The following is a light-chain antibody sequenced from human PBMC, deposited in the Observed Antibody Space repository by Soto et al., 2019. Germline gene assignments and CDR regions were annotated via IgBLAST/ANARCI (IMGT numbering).Light chain of an antibody. CDR3: QQYNNWPHT. Sequence: EIVMTQSPATLSVSPGERATLSCRASQSVSSNLAWYQQKPGQAPRLLIYGASTRATGIPARFSGSGSGTEFTLTISSLQSEDFAVYYCQQYNNWPHTVGQGTKMEIK. CDR2: GAS. V-gene: IGKV3-15*01. CDR1: QSVSSN. J-gene: IGKJ2*01.